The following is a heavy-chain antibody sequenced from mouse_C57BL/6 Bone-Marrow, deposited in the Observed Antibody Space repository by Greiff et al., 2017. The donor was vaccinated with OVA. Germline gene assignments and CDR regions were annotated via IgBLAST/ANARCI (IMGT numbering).Heavy chain of an antibody. V-gene: IGHV1-72*01. Sequence: GLEWIGRIDPNSGGTKYNEKFKSKATLTVDKPSSTAYMQLSSLTSEDSAVYYCARDREDGYGYFDVWGTGTTVTVSS. CDR3: ARDREDGYGYFDV. D-gene: IGHD2-3*01. J-gene: IGHJ1*03. CDR2: IDPNSGGT.